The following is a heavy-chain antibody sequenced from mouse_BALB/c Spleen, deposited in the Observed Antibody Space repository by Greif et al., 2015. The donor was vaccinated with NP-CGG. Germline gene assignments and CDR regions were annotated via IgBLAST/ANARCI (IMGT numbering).Heavy chain of an antibody. Sequence: EVQLVESGGGLVKPGGSLKLSCAASGFTFSSYAMSWVRQTPEKRLEWDASISSGGSTYYPDSVKGRFTISRDNARNILYLQMSRLRSEDTAMYYCAREDDGYFYAMDYWGQGTSVTVSS. CDR1: GFTFSSYA. J-gene: IGHJ4*01. CDR3: AREDDGYFYAMDY. V-gene: IGHV5-6-5*01. CDR2: ISSGGST. D-gene: IGHD2-3*01.